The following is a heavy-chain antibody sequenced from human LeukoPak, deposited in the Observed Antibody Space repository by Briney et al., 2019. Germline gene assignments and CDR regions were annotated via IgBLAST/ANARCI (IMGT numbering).Heavy chain of an antibody. V-gene: IGHV4-39*01. D-gene: IGHD6-19*01. Sequence: SETLSLTCTVSGASISSTTYYWGWIRQPPRKGLEWIARIYYSRSTYYNPSLKSRVTISVDTSKNQFSLKLSSVTAADTAVYYCARHKYSSGWPPEGAFDIWGQGTMVTVSS. J-gene: IGHJ3*02. CDR2: IYYSRST. CDR1: GASISSTTYY. CDR3: ARHKYSSGWPPEGAFDI.